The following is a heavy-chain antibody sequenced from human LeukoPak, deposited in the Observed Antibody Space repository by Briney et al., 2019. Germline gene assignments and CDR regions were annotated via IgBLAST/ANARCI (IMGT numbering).Heavy chain of an antibody. CDR3: AKDSDYGRLMDY. CDR1: GGTFSSYA. D-gene: IGHD4-17*01. J-gene: IGHJ4*02. CDR2: ISAYNGKK. Sequence: GSSVKVSCKASGGTFSSYAISWVRQAPGQGLEWMGWISAYNGKKNFAQKLQGRVTMTTDTSTSTAYMELRSLRSDDTAVYYCAKDSDYGRLMDYWGQGTLVTVSS. V-gene: IGHV1-18*01.